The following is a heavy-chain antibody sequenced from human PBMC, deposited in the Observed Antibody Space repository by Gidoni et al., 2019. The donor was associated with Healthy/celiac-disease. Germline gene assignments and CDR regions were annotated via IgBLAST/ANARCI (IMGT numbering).Heavy chain of an antibody. V-gene: IGHV4-4*07. CDR2: IYTSGST. Sequence: QVQLQESGPGLAKPSETLSLTCTVYGASISSYYWSRIRQPAGKGLEWSGRIYTSGSTNYNPSLKSRVTMSVDTSKNQFSLKLSSVTAADTAVYYCARDGARLRRITIFGVVSWFDPWGQGTLVTVSS. CDR3: ARDGARLRRITIFGVVSWFDP. D-gene: IGHD3-3*01. CDR1: GASISSYY. J-gene: IGHJ5*02.